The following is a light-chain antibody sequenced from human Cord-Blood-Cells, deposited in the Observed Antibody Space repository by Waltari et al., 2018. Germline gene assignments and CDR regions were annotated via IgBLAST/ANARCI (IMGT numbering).Light chain of an antibody. CDR3: QLYYSYPPAGLRYT. CDR2: AAS. J-gene: IGKJ2*01. CDR1: QGIRNY. Sequence: DIQMTQSPSAMSASVGDRVTLTCRACQGIRNYLAWYHQKPGKAPTSQIYAASSLQSAVPSKLSGSRSGTDCTLTICSLQPGDFATYYCQLYYSYPPAGLRYTFGQGTKLEIK. V-gene: IGKV1-16*02.